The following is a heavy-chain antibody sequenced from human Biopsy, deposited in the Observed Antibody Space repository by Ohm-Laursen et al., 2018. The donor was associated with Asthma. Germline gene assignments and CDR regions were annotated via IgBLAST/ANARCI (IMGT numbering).Heavy chain of an antibody. V-gene: IGHV1-69*13. CDR3: ARKAGSCISRTCYSLDF. Sequence: PSVKVSCKSLGGTFNTYVIGWARQAPGQGLEWMGGINSVFGTTNYPQKFQDRVTITADDSTSTVYMELSSLRSEDTAVYYCARKAGSCISRTCYSLDFWGQGTLVTVSS. D-gene: IGHD2-2*01. CDR1: GGTFNTYV. J-gene: IGHJ4*02. CDR2: INSVFGTT.